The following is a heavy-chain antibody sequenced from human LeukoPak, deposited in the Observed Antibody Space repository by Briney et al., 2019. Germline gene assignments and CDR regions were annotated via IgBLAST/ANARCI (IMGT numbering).Heavy chain of an antibody. V-gene: IGHV4-59*01. CDR2: IYYSGST. CDR1: GGSISSYY. Sequence: SETLSLTCTVSGGSISSYYWSWIRQPPGKGLEWIGYIYYSGSTNYNPSLKSRVTISVDTSKNQFSLKLSSVTAADTAVYYCARGKDHYDSSGYSETDYWGQGTLVTVSS. CDR3: ARGKDHYDSSGYSETDY. D-gene: IGHD3-22*01. J-gene: IGHJ4*02.